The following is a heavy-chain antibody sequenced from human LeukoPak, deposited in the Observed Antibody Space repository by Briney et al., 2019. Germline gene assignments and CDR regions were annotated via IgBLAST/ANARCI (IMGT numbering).Heavy chain of an antibody. V-gene: IGHV3-23*01. D-gene: IGHD5-12*01. CDR3: AKDGGYVSGFDY. J-gene: IGHJ4*02. Sequence: PGGSLGLSCAASGFTFSSYAMSWVRQAPGKGLEWVSAISGSGGSTYYADSVKGRFTISRDNSKNTLYLQMNSLRAEDTAVYYCAKDGGYVSGFDYWGQGTLVTVSS. CDR1: GFTFSSYA. CDR2: ISGSGGST.